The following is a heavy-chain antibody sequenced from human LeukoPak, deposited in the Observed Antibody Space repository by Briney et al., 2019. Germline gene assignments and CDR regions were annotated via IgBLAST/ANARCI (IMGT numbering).Heavy chain of an antibody. J-gene: IGHJ6*02. CDR3: AREMIYGSGSSIYYYGMDV. CDR1: GGSISSYY. D-gene: IGHD3-10*01. CDR2: IYYSGST. V-gene: IGHV4-59*01. Sequence: SETLSLTCTVSGGSISSYYWSWIRQPPGKGLEWIGYIYYSGSTNYNPSLKSRVTISVDTSKNQFSLKLSSVTAADTAVYYCAREMIYGSGSSIYYYGMDVWGQGTTVTVSS.